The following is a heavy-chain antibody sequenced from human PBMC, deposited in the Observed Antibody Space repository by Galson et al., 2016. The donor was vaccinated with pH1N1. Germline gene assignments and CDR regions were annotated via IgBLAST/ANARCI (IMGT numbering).Heavy chain of an antibody. CDR2: ISGGGTI. CDR1: GFTFRSYA. D-gene: IGHD6-19*01. V-gene: IGHV3-23*01. J-gene: IGHJ4*02. Sequence: SLRLSCAVSGFTFRSYAMNWVHQAPGKGPEWVSVISGGGTIHYADSVRGRFTISRDNSNNTVYLQMNSLRAEDTGVYYCAKDKRSGWSVVGGFMDHWGQGTLVTVSS. CDR3: AKDKRSGWSVVGGFMDH.